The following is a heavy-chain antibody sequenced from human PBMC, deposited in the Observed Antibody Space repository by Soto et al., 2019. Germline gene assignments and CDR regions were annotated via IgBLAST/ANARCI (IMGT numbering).Heavy chain of an antibody. D-gene: IGHD6-13*01. V-gene: IGHV4-59*08. CDR2: IYYSGGT. CDR1: GGSISNYY. CDR3: ARHGPIAAAGTVFDY. Sequence: QVQLQESGPGLVKPSETLSLTCTVSGGSISNYYWSWTRQPPGQGLKWIGYIYYSGGTRYNPSPKSLVTISVDTSKTQFSLKLSSVTAADTAVYYCARHGPIAAAGTVFDYWGQGTLVTVSS. J-gene: IGHJ4*02.